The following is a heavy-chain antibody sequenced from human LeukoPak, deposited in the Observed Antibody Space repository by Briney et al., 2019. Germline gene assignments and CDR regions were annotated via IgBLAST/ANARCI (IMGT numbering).Heavy chain of an antibody. V-gene: IGHV3-23*01. CDR3: TKGSPGFYYYMDV. D-gene: IGHD5-12*01. CDR2: ISGSGGST. CDR1: GSTFSSYA. Sequence: PGGSLRLSCAASGSTFSSYAMNWVRQAPGKGLEWVSTISGSGGSTYYADSVKGRFTISRDNSKNTLYVQMNSLRAEDTAIYYCTKGSPGFYYYMDVWGRGTTVTVSS. J-gene: IGHJ6*03.